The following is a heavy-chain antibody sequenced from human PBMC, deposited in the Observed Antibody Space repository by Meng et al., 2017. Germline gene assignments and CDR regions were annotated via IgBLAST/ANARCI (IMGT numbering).Heavy chain of an antibody. V-gene: IGHV4-59*01. Sequence: SETLSLTCTVSSGSISSYYWSWIRQPPGKGLEWIGYIYHSGSTNYNPSLKSRVTISVDTSRNQSSLKLSPVTAADTAVYYCSRQTVEMATNEPLFDYWAKGTLVTVS. D-gene: IGHD5-24*01. CDR2: IYHSGST. CDR1: SGSISSYY. CDR3: SRQTVEMATNEPLFDY. J-gene: IGHJ4*02.